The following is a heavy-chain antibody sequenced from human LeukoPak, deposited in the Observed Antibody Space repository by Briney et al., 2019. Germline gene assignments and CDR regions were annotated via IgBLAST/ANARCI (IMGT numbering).Heavy chain of an antibody. V-gene: IGHV3-9*01. J-gene: IGHJ4*02. D-gene: IGHD3-22*01. CDR1: GFTFDDYA. CDR2: ISWNSGSI. CDR3: AKGGTYYYDSSGYYYPSFDY. Sequence: GGSLRLSCAASGFTFDDYAMHWVRQAPGKGLEWVSGISWNSGSIGYADSVKGRFTISRDNAKNSLYLQMNSLRAEDTALYYCAKGGTYYYDSSGYYYPSFDYWGQGTLVTVSS.